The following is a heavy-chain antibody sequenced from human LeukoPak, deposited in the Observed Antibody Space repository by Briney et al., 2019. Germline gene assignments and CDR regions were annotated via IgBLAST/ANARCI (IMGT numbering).Heavy chain of an antibody. V-gene: IGHV3-66*01. D-gene: IGHD5-18*01. CDR2: IYSGGST. CDR1: GFSVSSND. Sequence: GGSLRLSCAASGFSVSSNDMSWVRQAPGKGLEWVSVIYSGGSTYYADSVKGRFTISRDNSKNTLYLQMNTLRAEDTAVYYCARDLGYNYGYVGAFDIWGPGTLVTVSS. J-gene: IGHJ3*02. CDR3: ARDLGYNYGYVGAFDI.